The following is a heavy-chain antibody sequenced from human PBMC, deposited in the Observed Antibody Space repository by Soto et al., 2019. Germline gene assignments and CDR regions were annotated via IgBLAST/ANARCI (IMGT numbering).Heavy chain of an antibody. J-gene: IGHJ4*02. D-gene: IGHD2-8*01. V-gene: IGHV4-39*01. CDR1: GGSISSSSYY. CDR2: IYYSGST. Sequence: PSETLSLTCTVSGGSISSSSYYWGWIRQPPGKGLEWIGSIYYSGSTYYNPSLKSRVTISVDTSKNQFSLKLSSVTAADTAVYYCARRAVSPGQLDYWGQGTLVTVSS. CDR3: ARRAVSPGQLDY.